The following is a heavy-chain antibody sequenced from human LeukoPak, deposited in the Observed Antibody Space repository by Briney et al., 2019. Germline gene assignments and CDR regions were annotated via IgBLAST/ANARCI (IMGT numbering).Heavy chain of an antibody. Sequence: SETLSLTCAVSGGSISSSNWWSWVRQPPGKGLEWIGHVFTGSTDYNPSLRSRVAISVDRPNNQFSLKLTSVNAADTAVYYCARYTRSSALRTWGQGILVIVSP. CDR1: GGSISSSNW. CDR2: VFTGST. J-gene: IGHJ4*02. CDR3: ARYTRSSALRT. V-gene: IGHV4-4*02. D-gene: IGHD3-10*01.